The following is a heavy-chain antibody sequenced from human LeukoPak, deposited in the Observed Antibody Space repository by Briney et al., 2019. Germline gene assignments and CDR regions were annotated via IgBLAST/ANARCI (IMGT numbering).Heavy chain of an antibody. V-gene: IGHV3-21*01. D-gene: IGHD1-14*01. J-gene: IGHJ3*02. CDR2: SSTSGTYI. CDR1: GFTFSSYW. CDR3: ARDFWNHPDNDAFDI. Sequence: PGGSLRLSCAASGFTFSSYWMSWVRQAPGRGLEWVSSSSTSGTYIYYADSVKGRFTISRDNAKNSLYLQMNSLRAEDTAVYYCARDFWNHPDNDAFDIWGQGTMVTVSS.